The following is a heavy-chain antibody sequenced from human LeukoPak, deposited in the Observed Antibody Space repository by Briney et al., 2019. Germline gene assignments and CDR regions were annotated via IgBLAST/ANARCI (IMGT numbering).Heavy chain of an antibody. CDR3: ARDLRGQWLAYFDY. CDR2: IWYDGSNK. CDR1: GFTFSSYG. V-gene: IGHV3-33*01. J-gene: IGHJ4*02. Sequence: GGSLRLSCAASGFTFSSYGMHWVRQAPGKGLEWVAVIWYDGSNKYYADPVKGRFTISRDNSKNTLYLQMNSLRAEDTAVYYCARDLRGQWLAYFDYWGQGTLVTVSS. D-gene: IGHD6-19*01.